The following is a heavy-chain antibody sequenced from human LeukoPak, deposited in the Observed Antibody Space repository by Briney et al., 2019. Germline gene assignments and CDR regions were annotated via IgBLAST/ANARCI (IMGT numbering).Heavy chain of an antibody. CDR1: GLHFSGTA. Sequence: GGSLRLSCAASGLHFSGTAMGWVRQAPGKGLEWVSSISSSSSYIYYADSVKGRFTISRDNAKNSLYLQMNSLRAEDTAVYYCARVGYSIAAAGYAAYWGQGTLVTVSS. J-gene: IGHJ4*02. D-gene: IGHD6-13*01. CDR3: ARVGYSIAAAGYAAY. V-gene: IGHV3-21*01. CDR2: ISSSSSYI.